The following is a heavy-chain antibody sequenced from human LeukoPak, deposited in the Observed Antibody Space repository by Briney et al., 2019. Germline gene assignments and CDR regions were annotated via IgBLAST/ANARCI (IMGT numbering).Heavy chain of an antibody. Sequence: PGRSLRLSCAASGFTFDDYAMHWVRQAPGKGLEWVSGISWNSGSIGYADSVKGRFTISRDNAKNSLYLQMNSLRAEDTALYYCAKEGGYSSGWYRVYWGQGTLVTVSS. D-gene: IGHD6-19*01. CDR3: AKEGGYSSGWYRVY. CDR1: GFTFDDYA. J-gene: IGHJ4*02. V-gene: IGHV3-9*01. CDR2: ISWNSGSI.